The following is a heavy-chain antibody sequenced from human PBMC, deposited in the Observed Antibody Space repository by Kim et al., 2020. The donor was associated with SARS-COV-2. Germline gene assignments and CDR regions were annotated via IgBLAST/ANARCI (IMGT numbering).Heavy chain of an antibody. J-gene: IGHJ6*02. V-gene: IGHV1-46*01. CDR1: GYTFTSYY. CDR2: INPSGGST. D-gene: IGHD3-3*01. CDR3: ARARRITIFGVVAYYYYGMDV. Sequence: ASVKVSCKASGYTFTSYYMHWVRQAPGQGLEWMGLINPSGGSTSYAQKFQGRVTMTRDTSTSTVYMELSSLRSEDTAVYYCARARRITIFGVVAYYYYGMDVWGQGTTVTVSS.